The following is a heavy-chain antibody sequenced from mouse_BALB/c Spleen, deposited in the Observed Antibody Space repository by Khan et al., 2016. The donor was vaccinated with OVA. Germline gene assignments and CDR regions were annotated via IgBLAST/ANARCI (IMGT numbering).Heavy chain of an antibody. J-gene: IGHJ3*01. CDR2: INTGGHYI. V-gene: IGHV5-6*01. CDR1: GFTFSTYG. CDR3: ERRAYYYDSAAFAY. Sequence: EVQLVESGGDLVKTGGSLKLSCAASGFTFSTYGMSWVRQTPDKRLERVATINTGGHYIYYIANVKGRFTISRDNAENILYLQMTSLKSEDTAIYYYERRAYYYDSAAFAYWGQGTLVTVSA. D-gene: IGHD1-1*01.